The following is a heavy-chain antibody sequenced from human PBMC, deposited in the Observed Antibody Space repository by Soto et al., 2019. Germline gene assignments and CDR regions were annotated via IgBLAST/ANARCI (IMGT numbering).Heavy chain of an antibody. D-gene: IGHD2-2*01. CDR1: GFTFSIYA. Sequence: SLRLSCAASGFTFSIYAMKWVRQAPGKGLEWVAVISFDGGNKYYADSVKGRFTICRDNSKNTLYLQMNSLRAEDTAVYFCARGPSSLTRFDYWGQGTLVTVSS. CDR3: ARGPSSLTRFDY. V-gene: IGHV3-30-3*01. CDR2: ISFDGGNK. J-gene: IGHJ4*02.